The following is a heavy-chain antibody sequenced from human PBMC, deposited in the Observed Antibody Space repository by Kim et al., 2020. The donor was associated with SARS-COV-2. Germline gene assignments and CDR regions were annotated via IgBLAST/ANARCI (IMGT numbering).Heavy chain of an antibody. CDR3: TSGLQVGAAGIYYYYYYGMDV. D-gene: IGHD2-15*01. J-gene: IGHJ6*02. Sequence: GGSLRLSCTASGFTFGDYAMSWFRQAPGKGLEWVGFIRSKAYGGTTEYAASVKGRFTISRDDSKSIAYLQMNSLKTEDTAVYYCTSGLQVGAAGIYYYYYYGMDVWGQGTTVTVSS. CDR1: GFTFGDYA. CDR2: IRSKAYGGTT. V-gene: IGHV3-49*03.